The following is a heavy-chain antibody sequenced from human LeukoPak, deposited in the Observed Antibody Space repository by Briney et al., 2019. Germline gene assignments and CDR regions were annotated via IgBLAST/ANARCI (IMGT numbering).Heavy chain of an antibody. CDR2: INSDESST. CDR3: VRGQGSGYGYYMDV. Sequence: GGSLRLSCAASGFTFSSYSMNWVRQAPGKGLVWVSRINSDESSTSYADSVRGRFTVSRDNAKNTLSLQMNSLRAEDTAVYYCVRGQGSGYGYYMDVWGKGTTVTVSS. D-gene: IGHD3-10*01. J-gene: IGHJ6*03. V-gene: IGHV3-74*01. CDR1: GFTFSSYS.